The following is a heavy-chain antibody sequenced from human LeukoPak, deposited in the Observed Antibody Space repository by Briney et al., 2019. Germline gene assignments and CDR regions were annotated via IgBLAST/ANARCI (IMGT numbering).Heavy chain of an antibody. D-gene: IGHD5-18*01. CDR1: GYTLTELS. J-gene: IGHJ4*02. V-gene: IGHV1-24*01. CDR2: FDPEDGET. CDR3: TTDSGYSYGPGGFDY. Sequence: GASVKVSCKVSGYTLTELSMHWVRQAPGKGLEWMGGFDPEDGETIYAQKFQGRVTMTEDTSTGTAYMELSSLRSEDTAVYYCTTDSGYSYGPGGFDYWGQGTLVTVSS.